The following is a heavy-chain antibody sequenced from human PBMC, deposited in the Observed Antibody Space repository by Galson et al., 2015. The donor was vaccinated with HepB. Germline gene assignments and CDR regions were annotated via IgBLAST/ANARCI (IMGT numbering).Heavy chain of an antibody. J-gene: IGHJ4*02. CDR2: ISGSGGST. Sequence: SLRLSCAASGFTFSSYAMSWVRQAPGKGLEWVSAISGSGGSTYYADSVKGRFTISRDNSKNTLYLQMNSLRAEDTAVYYCAKGGGMGVWGSYRHIDYWGQGTLVTVSS. V-gene: IGHV3-23*01. CDR3: AKGGGMGVWGSYRHIDY. D-gene: IGHD3-16*02. CDR1: GFTFSSYA.